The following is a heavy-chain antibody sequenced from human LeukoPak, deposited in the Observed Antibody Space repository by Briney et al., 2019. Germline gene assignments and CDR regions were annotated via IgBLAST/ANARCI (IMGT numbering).Heavy chain of an antibody. J-gene: IGHJ4*02. D-gene: IGHD2-21*01. CDR1: GGSISSSTSY. Sequence: SETLSLTCIVSGGSISSSTSYWGWIRQSPGKGLEWIGSIYYSGSTYYNPSLKSRVTISVDTSKNQFSLKLSSVTAADTALYYCARDEYTCGSRTHPYFFDYWGQGTLVTVSS. CDR3: ARDEYTCGSRTHPYFFDY. V-gene: IGHV4-39*07. CDR2: IYYSGST.